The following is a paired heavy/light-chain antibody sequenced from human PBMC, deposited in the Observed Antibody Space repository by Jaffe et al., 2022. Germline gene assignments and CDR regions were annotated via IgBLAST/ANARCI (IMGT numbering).Heavy chain of an antibody. CDR3: ARRIRFGSGSYSEYYFDY. V-gene: IGHV3-48*03. CDR1: GFTVSSYG. J-gene: IGHJ4*02. CDR2: ISSSSGSTI. D-gene: IGHD3-10*01. Sequence: EVQLVESGGGLVQPGGSLRLSCAASGFTVSSYGMNWVRQAPGKGLELISYISSSSGSTIYYADSVKGRFTISRDNAKNSLYLQMNSLRAEDTAVYYCARRIRFGSGSYSEYYFDYWGQGTLVTVSS.
Light chain of an antibody. J-gene: IGKJ1*01. CDR3: QQSYGTPPWT. V-gene: IGKV1-39*01. CDR2: AAS. CDR1: QSISSS. Sequence: DIQMTQSPSSLSASVGDRVTITCRPSQSISSSLNWYQHKPGKAPKLLIYAASSLHSGVPSRFSGGGSGTDFTLTISNLQPEDFATYYCQQSYGTPPWTFGQGTKVEIK.